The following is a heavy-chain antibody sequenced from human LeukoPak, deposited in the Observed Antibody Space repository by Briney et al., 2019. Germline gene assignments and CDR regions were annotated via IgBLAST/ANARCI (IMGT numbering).Heavy chain of an antibody. CDR1: GFTFSDYY. V-gene: IGHV3-11*04. J-gene: IGHJ4*02. CDR2: ISSSGSTI. D-gene: IGHD2-2*01. Sequence: GGSLRLSCATSGFTFSDYYMSWIRQAPGKGLEWVSYISSSGSTIYYADSVKGRFTISRDNAKNSLYLQMNSLRAEDTAVYYCARDSSTSCYDYWGQGTLVTVSS. CDR3: ARDSSTSCYDY.